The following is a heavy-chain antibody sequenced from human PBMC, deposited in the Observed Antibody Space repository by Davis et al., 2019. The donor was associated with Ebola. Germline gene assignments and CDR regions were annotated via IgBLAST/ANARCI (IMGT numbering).Heavy chain of an antibody. CDR3: ACWDEYHDSRGYYYFDY. Sequence: GESLKISCAASGFAFHNYAIHWVRQAPGKGLEWVSTTSGSGGSTYYAGSVKGRFTISRDNSKNTLYLQMNSLRAEDTAVYYCACWDEYHDSRGYYYFDYWGQGTLVTVSS. CDR2: TSGSGGST. D-gene: IGHD3-22*01. CDR1: GFAFHNYA. V-gene: IGHV3-23*01. J-gene: IGHJ4*02.